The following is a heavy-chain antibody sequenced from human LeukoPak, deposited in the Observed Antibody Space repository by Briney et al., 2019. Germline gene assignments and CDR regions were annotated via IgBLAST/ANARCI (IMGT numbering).Heavy chain of an antibody. CDR2: TYYRSKWYN. V-gene: IGHV6-1*01. Sequence: SQTLSLTCAISGDSVSSNSAAWNWIRQSPSRGPEWLGRTYYRSKWYNDYAVSVKSRITINPDTSKNQFSLQLNSVTPEDTAVYYCARVVIAARRGTGFYYYYMDVWGKGTTVTVSS. D-gene: IGHD6-6*01. J-gene: IGHJ6*03. CDR3: ARVVIAARRGTGFYYYYMDV. CDR1: GDSVSSNSAA.